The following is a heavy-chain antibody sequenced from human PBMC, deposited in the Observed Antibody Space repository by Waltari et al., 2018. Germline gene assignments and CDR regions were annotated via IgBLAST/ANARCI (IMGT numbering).Heavy chain of an antibody. V-gene: IGHV4-39*01. CDR3: ARLTHGDYGDY. CDR2: IYYSGST. CDR1: GGSISSSSYY. J-gene: IGHJ4*02. D-gene: IGHD4-17*01. Sequence: QLQLQESGPGLVKPSETLSLTCTVSGGSISSSSYYWGWIRQHPGKGLEWIGSIYYSGSTYYNPSLKSRVTISVDTSKNQFSLKLSSVTAADTAVYYCARLTHGDYGDYWGQGTLVTVSS.